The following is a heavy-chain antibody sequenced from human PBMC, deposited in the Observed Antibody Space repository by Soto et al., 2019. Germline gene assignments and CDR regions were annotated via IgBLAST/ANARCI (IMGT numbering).Heavy chain of an antibody. CDR2: IYYSGST. D-gene: IGHD6-6*01. CDR1: GGSMSSGGYY. V-gene: IGHV4-31*03. CDR3: AGGRGAKAARPRWFDP. J-gene: IGHJ5*02. Sequence: SSETLSLACTVSGGSMSSGGYYWSWIRQHPGKGLEWIGYIYYSGSTYYNPSLKSRVTISVDTSKNQFSLKLSSVTAADTAVYYCAGGRGAKAARPRWFDPLGQGTLVSV.